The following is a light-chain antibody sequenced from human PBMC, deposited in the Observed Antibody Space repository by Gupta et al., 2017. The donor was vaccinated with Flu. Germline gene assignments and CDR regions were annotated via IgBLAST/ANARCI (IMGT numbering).Light chain of an antibody. J-gene: IGLJ2*01. Sequence: QSALTQPPSASGSPGQSVTISCTGTSSDVGGYPFVSWYQQHPGKAPKLMISEVSKRPSGVPDRFSGSKSGNTASLTVSGLQAEGEADYYCSSYAGSNNFVVFGGGTKLTVL. CDR1: SSDVGGYPF. V-gene: IGLV2-8*01. CDR2: EVS. CDR3: SSYAGSNNFVV.